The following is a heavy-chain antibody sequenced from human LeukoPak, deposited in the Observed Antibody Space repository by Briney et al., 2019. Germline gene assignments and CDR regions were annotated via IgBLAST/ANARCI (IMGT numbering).Heavy chain of an antibody. J-gene: IGHJ5*02. CDR3: ARSGFGEPFA. CDR1: GFTFNTYG. D-gene: IGHD3-10*01. CDR2: ISGSGGAT. V-gene: IGHV3-23*01. Sequence: GGSLRLSCAASGFTFNTYGMSWVRQAPGKGLEWVSGISGSGGATYYADSVKGRFTISRDNAKNSLYLQMNSLRAEDTAVYYCARSGFGEPFAWGQGTLVTVSS.